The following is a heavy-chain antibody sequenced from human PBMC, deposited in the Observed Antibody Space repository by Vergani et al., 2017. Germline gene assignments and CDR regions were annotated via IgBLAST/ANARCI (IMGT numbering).Heavy chain of an antibody. CDR1: GFTVSSNY. V-gene: IGHV3-53*01. D-gene: IGHD1-26*01. J-gene: IGHJ3*02. CDR3: ARETFSGSYSAFDI. Sequence: EVQLVESGGGLIQPGGSLRLSCAASGFTVSSNYMSWVRQAPGKGLEWVSVIYSGGSTYSADSVKGRFTISRDNSKNTLYLQMNSLRAEDTAVYYCARETFSGSYSAFDIWGQGTMVTVSS. CDR2: IYSGGST.